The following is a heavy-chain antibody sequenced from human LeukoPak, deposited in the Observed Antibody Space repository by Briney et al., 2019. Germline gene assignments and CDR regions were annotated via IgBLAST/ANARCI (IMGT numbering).Heavy chain of an antibody. CDR1: GFTFSSYA. CDR2: ISGSGGST. CDR3: AKDPQYYYDPVYGYFDL. J-gene: IGHJ2*01. Sequence: GGSLRLSCAASGFTFSSYAMSWVRQAPGKGLEWVSAISGSGGSTYYADSVKGRFTISRDNSKNTLYLQMNSLRAEDTAVYYCAKDPQYYYDPVYGYFDLWGRGTLVTVSS. V-gene: IGHV3-23*01. D-gene: IGHD3-22*01.